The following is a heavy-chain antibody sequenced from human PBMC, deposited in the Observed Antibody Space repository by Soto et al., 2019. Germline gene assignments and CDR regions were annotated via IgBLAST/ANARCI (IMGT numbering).Heavy chain of an antibody. CDR3: ARGPSYSDSYFDY. V-gene: IGHV3-30*03. J-gene: IGHJ4*02. D-gene: IGHD4-17*01. Sequence: XXSLRLSYAASEFTFSNYAMHWVLQPPGKGLQWLAVISYDGNNKYYADSVEGRFTISRDNSKNTVYLQMNSLRLEDTAVYYCARGPSYSDSYFDYWGQGTLVTVSS. CDR1: EFTFSNYA. CDR2: ISYDGNNK.